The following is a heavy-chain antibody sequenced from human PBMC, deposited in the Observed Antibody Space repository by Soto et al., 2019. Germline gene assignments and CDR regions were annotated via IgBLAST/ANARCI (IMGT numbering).Heavy chain of an antibody. J-gene: IGHJ3*02. V-gene: IGHV1-69*06. CDR3: ARAQNYYDSSGYYIGIDAFDI. CDR2: IIPIFGTA. CDR1: GGTFSSYA. D-gene: IGHD3-22*01. Sequence: GGSGKVCCKASGGTFSSYAISLVRRAPGQGPEWMGGIIPIFGTANYAQKFQGRVTITADKSTSTAYMELSSLRSEDTAVYYCARAQNYYDSSGYYIGIDAFDIWGHGTLVTVSS.